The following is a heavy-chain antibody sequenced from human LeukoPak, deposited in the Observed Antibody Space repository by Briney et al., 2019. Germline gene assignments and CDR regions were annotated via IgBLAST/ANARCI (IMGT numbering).Heavy chain of an antibody. D-gene: IGHD3-3*01. V-gene: IGHV3-48*04. CDR2: ISSSSSTI. J-gene: IGHJ6*03. CDR1: GFTFSSYS. CDR3: ARDHDFWSGPYYYYMDV. Sequence: PGGSLRLSCAASGFTFSSYSMNWVRQAPGKGLEWVSYISSSSSTIYYADSVEGRFTISRDNAKNSLYLQMNSLRAEDTAVYYCARDHDFWSGPYYYYMDVWGKGTTVTVSS.